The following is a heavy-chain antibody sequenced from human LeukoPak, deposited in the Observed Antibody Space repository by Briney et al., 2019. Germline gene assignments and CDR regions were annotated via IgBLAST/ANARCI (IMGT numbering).Heavy chain of an antibody. CDR1: GGTFSSYA. CDR2: INTNTGNP. V-gene: IGHV7-4-1*02. CDR3: ARLDIVVVPAAISSSWFDP. D-gene: IGHD2-2*03. Sequence: ASVKVSCKASGGTFSSYAMNWVRQAPGQGLEWMGWINTNTGNPTYAQGFTGRFVFSLDTSVSTAYLQISSLKAEDTAVYYCARLDIVVVPAAISSSWFDPWGQGTLVTVSS. J-gene: IGHJ5*02.